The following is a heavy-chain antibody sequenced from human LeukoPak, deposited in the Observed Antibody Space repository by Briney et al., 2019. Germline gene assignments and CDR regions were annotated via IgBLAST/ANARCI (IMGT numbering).Heavy chain of an antibody. V-gene: IGHV4-34*01. Sequence: PSETLSLTRAVYGGSFSGYYWSWIRRPPGKGLEWIGEINHSGSTNYNPSLKSRVTISVDTSKNQFSLKLSSVTAADTAVYYCARDPIPWGQGTLVTVSS. CDR1: GGSFSGYY. J-gene: IGHJ5*02. CDR2: INHSGST. CDR3: ARDPIP.